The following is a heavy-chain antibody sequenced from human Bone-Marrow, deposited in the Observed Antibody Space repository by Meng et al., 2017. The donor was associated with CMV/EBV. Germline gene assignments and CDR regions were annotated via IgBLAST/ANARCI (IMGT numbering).Heavy chain of an antibody. D-gene: IGHD6-13*01. V-gene: IGHV4-34*01. CDR3: ARRGVIGSSWYHY. CDR1: GGSFSGYY. J-gene: IGHJ4*02. CDR2: INHSGST. Sequence: SETLSLTCAVYGGSFSGYYWSWIRQPPGKGPEWIGEINHSGSTNYNPSLKSRVTISVDTSKNQFSLKLSSVTAADTAVYYCARRGVIGSSWYHYWGQGTLVTVSS.